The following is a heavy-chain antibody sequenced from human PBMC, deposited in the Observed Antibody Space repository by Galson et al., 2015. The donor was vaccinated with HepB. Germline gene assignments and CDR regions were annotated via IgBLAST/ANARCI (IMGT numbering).Heavy chain of an antibody. CDR2: ISYDGTNK. CDR1: GFTFNRYA. Sequence: SLRLSCAASGFTFNRYAMHWLRQAPGKGLEWVAAISYDGTNKHYAESMKGRFTISRANSRNTLFLQKSSLKTDDTAVYYCARGREGAYDFWSGYFDTDHWGRGTLVTVSS. V-gene: IGHV3-30-3*01. CDR3: ARGREGAYDFWSGYFDTDH. J-gene: IGHJ4*02. D-gene: IGHD3-3*01.